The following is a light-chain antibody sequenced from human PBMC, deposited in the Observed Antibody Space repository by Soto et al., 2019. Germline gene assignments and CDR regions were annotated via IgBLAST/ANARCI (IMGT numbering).Light chain of an antibody. V-gene: IGKV3-20*01. CDR3: QQYGSSPPMYT. Sequence: EIELTQSPGTLSLSPGERATLSCRASQAVSSSYLAWYQQKPGQAPRLLIYGASSRATGIPDRFSGSGSGTDFTLTISRLEPEDFAVYYCQQYGSSPPMYTFGQGTKLEIK. J-gene: IGKJ2*01. CDR2: GAS. CDR1: QAVSSSY.